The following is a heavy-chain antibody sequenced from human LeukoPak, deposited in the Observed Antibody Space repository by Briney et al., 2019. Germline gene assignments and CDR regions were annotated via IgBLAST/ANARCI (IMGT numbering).Heavy chain of an antibody. CDR2: ISSSSSTI. D-gene: IGHD2-21*01. V-gene: IGHV3-48*04. CDR3: ARGAVMGPFDY. J-gene: IGHJ4*02. CDR1: GFTFSSYS. Sequence: PGGSLRLSCAASGFTFSSYSMNWVRQAPGKGLEWVSYISSSSSTIYYADSVKGRFTISRDNAKNSLYLQMNSLRAEDTAVYYCARGAVMGPFDYWGQGTLVTVSS.